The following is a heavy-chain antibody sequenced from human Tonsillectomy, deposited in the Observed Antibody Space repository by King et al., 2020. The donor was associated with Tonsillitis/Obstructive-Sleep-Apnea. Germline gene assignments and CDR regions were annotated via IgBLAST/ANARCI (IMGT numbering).Heavy chain of an antibody. CDR2: INHSGSI. J-gene: IGHJ5*02. Sequence: VQLQQWGAGLLKPSETLSLTCAVYGGSFSGYYWSWIRQPPGKGLEWIGEINHSGSINYNPSLKSRVTISVDTSKNQFFLKLRSVTAADPAVYYCARKDNLGDIVVVVAAGWFDPWGQGTLVTVSS. V-gene: IGHV4-34*01. CDR1: GGSFSGYY. CDR3: ARKDNLGDIVVVVAAGWFDP. D-gene: IGHD2-15*01.